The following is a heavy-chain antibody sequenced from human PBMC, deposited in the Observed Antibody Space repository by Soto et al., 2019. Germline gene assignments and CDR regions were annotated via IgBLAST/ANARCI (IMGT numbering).Heavy chain of an antibody. CDR1: GDSLSSNSVA. J-gene: IGHJ5*02. Sequence: PSQTLSLTCAISGDSLSSNSVAWNWIGQSPSRGLEWLGRTYYRSKWYNDYAVSVKSRITINPDTSKNQFSLQLNSVTPEDTAVYYCAKGPDWFDPWGQGTLVTVSS. V-gene: IGHV6-1*01. CDR3: AKGPDWFDP. CDR2: TYYRSKWYN.